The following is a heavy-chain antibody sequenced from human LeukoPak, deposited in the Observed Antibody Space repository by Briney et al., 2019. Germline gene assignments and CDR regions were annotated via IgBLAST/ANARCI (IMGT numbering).Heavy chain of an antibody. CDR2: INHSGST. V-gene: IGHV4-34*01. CDR1: GGSFSAYY. D-gene: IGHD4-23*01. J-gene: IGHJ2*01. CDR3: ARGRAYGGNSIIWFFDL. Sequence: TSETLSLTCAVYGGSFSAYYWSWIRQPPGKGLEWIGEINHSGSTNYNPSLESRVTISVDTSRNQFSLKLSSVTAADTAMFYCARGRAYGGNSIIWFFDLWGRATLVTVSS.